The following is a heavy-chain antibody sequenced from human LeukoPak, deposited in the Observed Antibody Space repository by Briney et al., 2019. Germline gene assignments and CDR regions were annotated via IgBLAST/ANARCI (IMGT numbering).Heavy chain of an antibody. J-gene: IGHJ4*02. Sequence: GGSLRLSCAASSFTFGNYWMSWVRQAPGKGLEWVANMAQDGSEIYYVDSVKGRFTISRDNAKSSLYLEMNSLRADDTAVYYCVRGEWSTSPFDYWGQGTLVTVSS. CDR2: MAQDGSEI. CDR1: SFTFGNYW. V-gene: IGHV3-7*01. D-gene: IGHD1-26*01. CDR3: VRGEWSTSPFDY.